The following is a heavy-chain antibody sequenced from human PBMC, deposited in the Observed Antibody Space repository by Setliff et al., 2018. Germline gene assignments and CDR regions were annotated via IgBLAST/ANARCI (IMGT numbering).Heavy chain of an antibody. Sequence: PSETLSLTCTVSGGSISSYYWSWLRQPPGKGLEWIGYIYYSGSTDYNPSLKSRVTISVDTSKNQFSLKLSSMTAADTAVYYCARTGGTFDYWGQGTLVTVSP. V-gene: IGHV4-59*01. CDR1: GGSISSYY. CDR3: ARTGGTFDY. CDR2: IYYSGST. J-gene: IGHJ4*02.